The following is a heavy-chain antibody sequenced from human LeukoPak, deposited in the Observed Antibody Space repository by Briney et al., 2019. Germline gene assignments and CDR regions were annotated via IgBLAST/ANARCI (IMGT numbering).Heavy chain of an antibody. CDR1: GGTFSSYA. D-gene: IGHD6-13*01. V-gene: IGHV1-69*13. J-gene: IGHJ5*02. CDR2: IIPIFGTA. CDR3: ARPAVVIAAAGTWFDP. Sequence: GASVKVSCKASGGTFSSYAISWVRQAPGQGLEWMGGIIPIFGTANYAQKFQGRVTITADESTSTAYMELSSLRSEDTAVYHCARPAVVIAAAGTWFDPWGQGTLVTVSS.